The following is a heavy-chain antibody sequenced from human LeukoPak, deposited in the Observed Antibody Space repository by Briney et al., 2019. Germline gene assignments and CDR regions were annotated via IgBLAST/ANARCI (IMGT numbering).Heavy chain of an antibody. CDR1: GYTFTSYG. CDR3: ARGATARFYCDY. CDR2: ISGYNGNT. V-gene: IGHV1-18*01. J-gene: IGHJ4*02. D-gene: IGHD6-6*01. Sequence: ASVKVSCKASGYTFTSYGINWVRQAPGQGLEWMGWISGYNGNTNYAQKFQGRVAMTTGTYMELRNLRSDDTAVYYCARGATARFYCDYWGQGTLVTVSS.